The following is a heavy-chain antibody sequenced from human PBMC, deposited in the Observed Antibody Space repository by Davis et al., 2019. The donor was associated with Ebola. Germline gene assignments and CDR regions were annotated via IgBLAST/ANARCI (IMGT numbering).Heavy chain of an antibody. V-gene: IGHV4-59*08. CDR1: GGPISGYF. Sequence: GSLRLSCTVSGGPISGYFWSWVRQPPGKGLEWIAYVYYSGSTNYNPSVQGRATISVDTSKSQFSLKLDSVTAADTAVYYCARRDSSGYYSYFDHWGQGTLVTVSS. CDR3: ARRDSSGYYSYFDH. D-gene: IGHD3-22*01. CDR2: VYYSGST. J-gene: IGHJ4*02.